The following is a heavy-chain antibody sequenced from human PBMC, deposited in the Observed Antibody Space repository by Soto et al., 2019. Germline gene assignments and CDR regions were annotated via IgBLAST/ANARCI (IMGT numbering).Heavy chain of an antibody. V-gene: IGHV3-74*01. CDR3: ARSAYSSGSDFDY. CDR1: GFTFSSYW. CDR2: INSDGSST. Sequence: GGSLRLSCAASGFTFSSYWMHWVRQAPGKGLVWVSRINSDGSSTSYSDSVKGRFTISRDNAKNTLYLQMNSLRAEDTAVYYCARSAYSSGSDFDYWGQGTLVTVSS. D-gene: IGHD6-19*01. J-gene: IGHJ4*02.